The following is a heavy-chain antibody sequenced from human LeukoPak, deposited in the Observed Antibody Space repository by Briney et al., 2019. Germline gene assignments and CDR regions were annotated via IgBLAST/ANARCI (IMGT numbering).Heavy chain of an antibody. D-gene: IGHD6-6*01. Sequence: GGSLRLSCAASGFTFSSYEMNWVRQAPGKGLEWVSVIYSGGSTYYSDSVKGRFIISRDNSKNTLYLQMNSLRAEDTAVYYCASSVGDSRSSNWFDPWGQGTLVTVSS. V-gene: IGHV3-66*01. CDR2: IYSGGST. J-gene: IGHJ5*02. CDR3: ASSVGDSRSSNWFDP. CDR1: GFTFSSYE.